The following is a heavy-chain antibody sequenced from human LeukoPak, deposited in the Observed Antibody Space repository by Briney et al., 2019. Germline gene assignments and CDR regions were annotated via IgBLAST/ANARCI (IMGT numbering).Heavy chain of an antibody. CDR1: GFTFSSYS. Sequence: GGSLRLSCAASGFTFSSYSMNWVRQAPGKGLEWVSSISSSSSHIYYADSVKGRFTISRDNAKNSLYLQMNSLRAEDTAVYYCARHAAAGSYYPYYYYMDVWGKGTTVTISS. CDR3: ARHAAAGSYYPYYYYMDV. J-gene: IGHJ6*03. V-gene: IGHV3-21*01. CDR2: ISSSSSHI. D-gene: IGHD1-26*01.